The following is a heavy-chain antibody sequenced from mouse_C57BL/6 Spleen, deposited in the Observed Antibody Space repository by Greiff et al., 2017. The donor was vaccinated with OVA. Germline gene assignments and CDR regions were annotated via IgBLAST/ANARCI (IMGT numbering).Heavy chain of an antibody. CDR2: INYDGSST. D-gene: IGHD2-1*01. V-gene: IGHV5-16*01. CDR1: GFTFSDYY. CDR3: AREDGNYVGLFAY. J-gene: IGHJ3*01. Sequence: DVHLVESEGGLVQPGRSMKLSCTASGFTFSDYYMAWVRQVPEKGLEWVANINYDGSSTYYLDSLKSRFIISRDNAKNILYLQMSSLKSEDTATYYCAREDGNYVGLFAYWGQGTLVTVSA.